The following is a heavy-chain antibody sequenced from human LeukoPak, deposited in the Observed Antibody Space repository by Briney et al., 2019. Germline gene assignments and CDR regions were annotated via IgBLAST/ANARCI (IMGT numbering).Heavy chain of an antibody. D-gene: IGHD6-6*01. CDR1: GFTFDDYG. CDR3: AAGVGEQLVEDY. V-gene: IGHV3-20*04. CDR2: INWNGGST. J-gene: IGHJ4*02. Sequence: GGSLRLSCAASGFTFDDYGMSWVRQAPGKGLEWVSGINWNGGSTGYADSVKGRFTISRDNAENSLYLQMNSLRAEDTALYYCAAGVGEQLVEDYWGQGTLVTVSS.